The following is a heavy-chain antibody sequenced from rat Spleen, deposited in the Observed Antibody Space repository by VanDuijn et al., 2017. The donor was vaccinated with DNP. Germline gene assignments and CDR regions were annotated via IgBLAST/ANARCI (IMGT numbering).Heavy chain of an antibody. J-gene: IGHJ1*01. D-gene: IGHD1-11*01. CDR2: IRFGGNT. V-gene: IGHV3-1*01. CDR1: GYSITSKY. CDR3: TRGLRRVYWYFDF. Sequence: EVQLQESGPGLVKPSQSLSLTCSVTGYSITSKYWAWIRKFPGNKMEWMGYIRFGGNTGYNPSLKSRISITRDTSKNQFFLHLNSVTTEDTATYYCTRGLRRVYWYFDFWGPGTMVTVSS.